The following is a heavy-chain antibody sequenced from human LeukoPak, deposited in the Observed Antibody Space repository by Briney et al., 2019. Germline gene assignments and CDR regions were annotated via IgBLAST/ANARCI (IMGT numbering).Heavy chain of an antibody. CDR1: GGSISSTTYY. Sequence: PSETLSLTCSVSGGSISSTTYYWGWIRQPPGKGLEWIGTIYYSGYSYHNPSLKSRLTMSVDMSKNQFSLRLSSVTAADTAVYYCARRLGRKFGERFYYYHYMDVWGKGTTVTISS. CDR2: IYYSGYS. J-gene: IGHJ6*03. CDR3: ARRLGRKFGERFYYYHYMDV. V-gene: IGHV4-39*01. D-gene: IGHD3-10*01.